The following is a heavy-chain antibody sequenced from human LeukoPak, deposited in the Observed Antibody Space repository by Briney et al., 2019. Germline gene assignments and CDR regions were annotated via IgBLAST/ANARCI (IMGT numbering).Heavy chain of an antibody. CDR2: FHSSGST. CDR1: GGSISLSSFS. J-gene: IGHJ5*02. D-gene: IGHD3-9*01. V-gene: IGHV4-39*01. CDR3: ARHPTGYPNWFDP. Sequence: PSETPSLTCIVSGGSISLSSFSWAWIRQPPGKRLEWIGAFHSSGSTYYNPSLESRVTISIDTSKIQFSLKLISLTAADTAVYYCARHPTGYPNWFDPWGPGILVTVSS.